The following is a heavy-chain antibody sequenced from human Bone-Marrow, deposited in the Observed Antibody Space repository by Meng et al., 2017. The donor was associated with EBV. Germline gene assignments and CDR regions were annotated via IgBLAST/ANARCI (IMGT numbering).Heavy chain of an antibody. J-gene: IGHJ5*02. V-gene: IGHV4-61*01. CDR3: ARGSIVGVNWFDP. CDR2: TYYSGST. D-gene: IGHD2-21*01. Sequence: QVPLQESGPGLVKPSETLSLTCTVSGGSVSSGSYYWSWIRQPPGKGLEWIGYTYYSGSTNYNPSLKSRVTISVDTSKNQFSLKLSSVTAADTAVYYCARGSIVGVNWFDPWGQGTLVTVSS. CDR1: GGSVSSGSYY.